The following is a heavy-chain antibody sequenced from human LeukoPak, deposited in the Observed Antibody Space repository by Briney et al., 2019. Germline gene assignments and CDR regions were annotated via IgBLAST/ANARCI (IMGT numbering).Heavy chain of an antibody. CDR2: IRYDGSNK. J-gene: IGHJ4*02. CDR3: AKVAMVSHNFDY. D-gene: IGHD5-18*01. V-gene: IGHV3-30*02. Sequence: GGSLRLSCAASGFTFSSYGMHWVRQAPGKGLEWVAFIRYDGSNKYYADSVKGRFTISRDNSKNTLYLQMNSLRAEDTAVYYCAKVAMVSHNFDYWGQGTLVTVSS. CDR1: GFTFSSYG.